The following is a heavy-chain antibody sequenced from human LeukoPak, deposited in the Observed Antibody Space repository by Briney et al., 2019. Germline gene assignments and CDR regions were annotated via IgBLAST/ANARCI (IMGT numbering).Heavy chain of an antibody. J-gene: IGHJ5*02. CDR1: GFTFSTYS. CDR2: ISSSGSYI. CDR3: ARDRSYSRPVGNWFDP. Sequence: GGSLRLSCAASGFTFSTYSMTWVRQAPGKGLEWVSSISSSGSYIYYADSVKGRFTISRYNAKNSLYLQMNSLRAEDTDLYYCARDRSYSRPVGNWFDPWGQGILVTVSS. V-gene: IGHV3-21*04. D-gene: IGHD6-13*01.